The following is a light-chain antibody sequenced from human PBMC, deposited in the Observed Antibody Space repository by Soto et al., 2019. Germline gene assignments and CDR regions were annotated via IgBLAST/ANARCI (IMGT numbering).Light chain of an antibody. V-gene: IGKV4-1*01. Sequence: EIVMTQSPDSLAVSLGERATINCKSSQSVLYSSNNKNYLAWYQQKPGQPPKLLIHWASTRESGVPDRFSGSGSGTDFTLTISSLQAEDVAVYYCQQYYRPWTFGQGTKVEIK. CDR2: WAS. CDR1: QSVLYSSNNKNY. J-gene: IGKJ1*01. CDR3: QQYYRPWT.